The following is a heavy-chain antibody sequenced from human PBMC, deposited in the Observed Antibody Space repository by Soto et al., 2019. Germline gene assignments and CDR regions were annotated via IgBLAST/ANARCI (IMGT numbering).Heavy chain of an antibody. CDR3: ARGGSEGGLDI. D-gene: IGHD3-10*01. J-gene: IGHJ6*02. CDR2: LYYTGNT. CDR1: GAPISVFY. Sequence: QMQLQESGPGVVKPSETLSLTCTVSGAPISVFYWTWIRQAPGKGLEWIGYLYYTGNTNYNPSLKSRVAMSRDTSKKHFYLTLTSATAADTAMYFCARGGSEGGLDIWGQGTPVTVSS. V-gene: IGHV4-59*01.